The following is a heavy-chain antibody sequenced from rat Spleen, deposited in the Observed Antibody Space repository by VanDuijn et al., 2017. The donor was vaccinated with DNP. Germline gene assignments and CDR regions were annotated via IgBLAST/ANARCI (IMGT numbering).Heavy chain of an antibody. CDR2: ISYDGLRT. D-gene: IGHD1-11*01. CDR1: GFTFSNCN. Sequence: EVQLVESGGGLVQPGRSLKLSCAASGFTFSNCNMAWVRQAPKGGLEWVATISYDGLRTYYRDSVKGRFTISRDDAKSTLFLQMDSLRSEDTATYYCARDNYVTYGAMDPWGQGISVTVSS. CDR3: ARDNYVTYGAMDP. J-gene: IGHJ4*01. V-gene: IGHV5-7*01.